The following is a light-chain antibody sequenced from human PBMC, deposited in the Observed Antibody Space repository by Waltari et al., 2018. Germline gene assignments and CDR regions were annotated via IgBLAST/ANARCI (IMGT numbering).Light chain of an antibody. CDR3: QQGNSFPPT. CDR1: QEINGW. J-gene: IGKJ1*01. Sequence: DIQMTQSPSSVSASVGHRVTITCRASQEINGWLTWYQQKPGKAPKLLIYAASTLQTGVPSRFSGGGSGTDFTLTITGLQPEDFAIYFCQQGNSFPPTFGQGTKVDIK. V-gene: IGKV1-12*01. CDR2: AAS.